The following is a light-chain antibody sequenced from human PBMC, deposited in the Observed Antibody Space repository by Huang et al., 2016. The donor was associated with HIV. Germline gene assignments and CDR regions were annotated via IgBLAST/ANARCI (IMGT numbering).Light chain of an antibody. CDR1: QSVSSN. V-gene: IGKV3-15*01. J-gene: IGKJ1*01. Sequence: EKVMTQSPATLSVSPGERATLSCRASQSVSSNLAWYQQKPGQAPRLLMYGASTRATGIPARFSGSGYWTEFTLTISSLQSEDFAVYYCQQYNNWPWTFGQGTKVEIK. CDR2: GAS. CDR3: QQYNNWPWT.